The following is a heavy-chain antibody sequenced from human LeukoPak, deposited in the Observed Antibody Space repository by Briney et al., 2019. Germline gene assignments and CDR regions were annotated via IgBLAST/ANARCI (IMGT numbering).Heavy chain of an antibody. Sequence: SETLSLTCAVSGGSISSYYWIWIRQPAGKGLEWIGRIYTSGSTNYNPSLKSRVTMSVDTSKNQFSLKLSSVTAADTAVYYCARIFPVSWIDPWGQGTLVTVSS. CDR2: IYTSGST. CDR3: ARIFPVSWIDP. D-gene: IGHD2-21*01. J-gene: IGHJ5*02. V-gene: IGHV4-4*07. CDR1: GGSISSYY.